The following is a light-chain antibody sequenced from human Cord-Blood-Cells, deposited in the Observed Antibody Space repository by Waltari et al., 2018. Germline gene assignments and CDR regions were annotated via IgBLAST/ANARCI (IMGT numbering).Light chain of an antibody. V-gene: IGKV1-5*03. CDR3: QQYNSYPYT. Sequence: IQMTPFPSTLSASVGDQVPITCRASQSISSCLASYRQKPGKAPKLLIYKPSSLESGVPSRFSGSGSRTDFALTISSLQPDDFATYYCQQYNSYPYTFGQGTKLEIK. J-gene: IGKJ2*01. CDR2: KPS. CDR1: QSISSC.